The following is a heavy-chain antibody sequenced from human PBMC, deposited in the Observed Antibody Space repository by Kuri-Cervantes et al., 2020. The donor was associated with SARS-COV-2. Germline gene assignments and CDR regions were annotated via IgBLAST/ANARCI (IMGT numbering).Heavy chain of an antibody. CDR2: IYHSGST. CDR1: GGSISTYY. CDR3: SRVAAGTIEDYYYGMDV. J-gene: IGHJ6*02. Sequence: SETLSLTCTVSGGSISTYYWSWIRQPPGKGLEWIGYIYHSGSTTYNPSLKNRVTISVDTSKNQFSLKLNSVTAADTAVYYCSRVAAGTIEDYYYGMDVWGQGTTVTVSS. D-gene: IGHD6-13*01. V-gene: IGHV4-59*01.